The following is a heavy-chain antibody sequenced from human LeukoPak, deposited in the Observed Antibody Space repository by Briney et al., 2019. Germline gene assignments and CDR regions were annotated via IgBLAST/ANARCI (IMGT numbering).Heavy chain of an antibody. V-gene: IGHV1-2*06. J-gene: IGHJ4*02. CDR1: GYTFTGYY. D-gene: IGHD2-2*02. CDR2: INPNSGGT. Sequence: ASVKVSCKASGYTFTGYYMHWVRQAPGQGLEWMGRINPNSGGTNYAQKFQGRVTMTRDTSISTAYMELSRLRSDDTAVYYCARESIYPEGMYHFDYWGQGTPVTVSS. CDR3: ARESIYPEGMYHFDY.